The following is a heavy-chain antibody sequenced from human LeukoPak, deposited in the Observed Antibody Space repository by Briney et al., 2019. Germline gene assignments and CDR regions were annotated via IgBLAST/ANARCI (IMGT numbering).Heavy chain of an antibody. CDR3: ARDSSGYFVLPFDS. Sequence: PSETLSLTCTVSGGSINNYYWSWIRQPPGRGLEWIGYIYHTGSTYYNRSLASRVTMSVDTSKNQFSLNLRSVTAADTARYYCARDSSGYFVLPFDSWGRGTLVTVSS. J-gene: IGHJ4*02. D-gene: IGHD3-22*01. CDR2: IYHTGST. V-gene: IGHV4-59*01. CDR1: GGSINNYY.